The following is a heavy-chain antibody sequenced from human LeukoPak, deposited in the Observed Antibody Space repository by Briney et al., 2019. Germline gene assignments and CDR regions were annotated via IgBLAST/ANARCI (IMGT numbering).Heavy chain of an antibody. Sequence: GGSLRLSCAASGITFNRSWMNWVRQAPGKGTEWVANINEDGSDKYYVDSVKGRFTISRDNAKNSVFLEMNSLRAEDTAVYYCAKDRGTVFLNYFDPWGQGTPVTVSS. CDR3: AKDRGTVFLNYFDP. CDR2: INEDGSDK. CDR1: GITFNRSW. D-gene: IGHD1-7*01. J-gene: IGHJ5*02. V-gene: IGHV3-7*03.